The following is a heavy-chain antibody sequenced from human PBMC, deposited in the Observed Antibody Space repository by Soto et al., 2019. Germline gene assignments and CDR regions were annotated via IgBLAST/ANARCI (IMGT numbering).Heavy chain of an antibody. D-gene: IGHD5-12*01. J-gene: IGHJ3*02. CDR1: GGTFSSYA. CDR2: IIPIFGTA. Sequence: SVKVSCKASGGTFSSYAISWVRQAPGQGLEWMGGIIPIFGTANYAQKFQGRVTITADESTSTAYMELSSLRSEDTAVYYCARNEMATITVDALDIWGQGTMVTVSS. V-gene: IGHV1-69*13. CDR3: ARNEMATITVDALDI.